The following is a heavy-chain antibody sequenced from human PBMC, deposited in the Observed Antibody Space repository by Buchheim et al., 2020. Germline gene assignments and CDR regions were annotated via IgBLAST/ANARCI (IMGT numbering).Heavy chain of an antibody. CDR3: AKDRSGSSGVLGYFDY. J-gene: IGHJ4*02. CDR1: GFTFSNYG. V-gene: IGHV3-23*01. D-gene: IGHD1-26*01. Sequence: QLLESGGGLVQPGGSLRLSCGASGFTFSNYGMNWVRQAPGKGLEWVSAISGSGSSTHYADSVKGRFTIPRDNSKNTLYLQMNSLRAEDAAVYYCAKDRSGSSGVLGYFDYWGQGTL. CDR2: ISGSGSST.